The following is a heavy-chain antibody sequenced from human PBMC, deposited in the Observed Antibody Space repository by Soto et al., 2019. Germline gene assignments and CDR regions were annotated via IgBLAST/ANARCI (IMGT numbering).Heavy chain of an antibody. Sequence: ASVKVSCKASGGTFSSYAISWVRQAPGQGLEWMGGIIPIFGTANYAQKFQGRVTITADESTSTAYMELSSLRSEDTAVYYCARSSYYYDSSGYLPTWGQGTMVTVAS. D-gene: IGHD3-22*01. V-gene: IGHV1-69*13. CDR1: GGTFSSYA. J-gene: IGHJ3*01. CDR2: IIPIFGTA. CDR3: ARSSYYYDSSGYLPT.